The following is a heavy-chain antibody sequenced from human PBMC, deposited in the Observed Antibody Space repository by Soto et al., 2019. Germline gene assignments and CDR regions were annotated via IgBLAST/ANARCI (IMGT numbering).Heavy chain of an antibody. CDR1: GFTFSVYS. CDR2: MTSDMKTI. Sequence: GGSLRLSCAASGFTFSVYSMNWIRQAPGKGLQWVSYMTSDMKTIHYADSVKGRFTISRDNAKNLVYLQMTSLRDEDTAVYYCARSVEGHFDYWGQGALVTVSS. D-gene: IGHD6-19*01. V-gene: IGHV3-48*02. J-gene: IGHJ4*02. CDR3: ARSVEGHFDY.